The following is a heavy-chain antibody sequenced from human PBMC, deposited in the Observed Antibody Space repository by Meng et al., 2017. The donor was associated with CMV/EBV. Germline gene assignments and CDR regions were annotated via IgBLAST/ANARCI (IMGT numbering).Heavy chain of an antibody. CDR1: GGSISSYY. CDR2: IYYSGST. J-gene: IGHJ6*02. V-gene: IGHV4-39*07. CDR3: AATQPGYRHYYYGMDV. D-gene: IGHD5-12*01. Sequence: ESLKISCTVSGGSISSYYWGWIRQPPGKGLEWIGSIYYSGSTYYNPSLKSRVTISVDTSKNQFSLKLSSVTAADTAVYYCAATQPGYRHYYYGMDVWGQGTLVTVSS.